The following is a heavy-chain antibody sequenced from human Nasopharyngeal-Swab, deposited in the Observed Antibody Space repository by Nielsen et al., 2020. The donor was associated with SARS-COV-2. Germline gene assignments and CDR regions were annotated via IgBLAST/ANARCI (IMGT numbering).Heavy chain of an antibody. D-gene: IGHD3-10*01. CDR1: GFTFSTYG. CDR2: IGSAGDT. Sequence: GGSLRPSFAASGFTFSTYGMHWVRQATGKGLEWVSAIGSAGDTYYPASVRGRFSTSRDDAKSSLSLHMNSLRAGDTAVYYCAREGPFKSLDVWGQGTTVTVSS. J-gene: IGHJ6*02. V-gene: IGHV3-13*01. CDR3: AREGPFKSLDV.